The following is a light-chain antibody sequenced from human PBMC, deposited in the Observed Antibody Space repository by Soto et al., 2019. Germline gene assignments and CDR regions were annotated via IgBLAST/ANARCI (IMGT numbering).Light chain of an antibody. V-gene: IGKV2D-29*02. Sequence: DFVMTQTPLSLSVAPGQPSSISCKPSQSLLHITGETFLFWYLQKPGQSPQLLIYQVSTRVSGVPERFSGSGSGTDFTLEISRVETDDIGIYYCMQSTQLPPTFGQGTRLEIK. CDR1: QSLLHITGETF. J-gene: IGKJ5*01. CDR3: MQSTQLPPT. CDR2: QVS.